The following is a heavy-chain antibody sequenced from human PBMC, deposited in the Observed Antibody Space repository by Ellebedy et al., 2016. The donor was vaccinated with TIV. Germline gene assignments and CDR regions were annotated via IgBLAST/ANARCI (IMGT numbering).Heavy chain of an antibody. D-gene: IGHD1-26*01. V-gene: IGHV3-33*01. CDR2: IWYDGSNK. Sequence: GGSLRLSXAASGFTFSSYGMHWVRQAPGKGLEWVAVIWYDGSNKYYADSVKGRFTISRDNSKNTLYLQMNSLRAEDTAVYYCARDWGGLLPYYYGMDVWGQGTTVTVSS. J-gene: IGHJ6*02. CDR1: GFTFSSYG. CDR3: ARDWGGLLPYYYGMDV.